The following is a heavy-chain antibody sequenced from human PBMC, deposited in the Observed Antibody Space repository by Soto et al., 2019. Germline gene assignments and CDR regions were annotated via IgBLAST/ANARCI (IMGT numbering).Heavy chain of an antibody. Sequence: GGSLRLSCAASGFTFSSYSMNWVRQAPGEGLEWVSSISSSSSYIYYADSVKGRFTISRDNAKNSLYLQMNSLRAEDTAVYYCASIGYCSGGSCYSGRDFDYWGQGTLVTVSS. J-gene: IGHJ4*02. D-gene: IGHD2-15*01. V-gene: IGHV3-21*01. CDR1: GFTFSSYS. CDR3: ASIGYCSGGSCYSGRDFDY. CDR2: ISSSSSYI.